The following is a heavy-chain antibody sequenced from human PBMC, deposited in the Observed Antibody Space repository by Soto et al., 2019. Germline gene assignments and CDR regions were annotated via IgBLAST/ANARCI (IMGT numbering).Heavy chain of an antibody. D-gene: IGHD3-3*01. CDR3: ARGIFGVVINSGLFDY. J-gene: IGHJ4*02. CDR1: GFTFSSYS. Sequence: EVQLVESGGGLVQPGGSLRLSCAASGFTFSSYSMNWVRQAPGKGLEWVSYISSSSSTIYYADSVKGRFTISRDNAKKSLYLQMNSLRAEDTAVYYCARGIFGVVINSGLFDYWGQGTLVTVSS. CDR2: ISSSSSTI. V-gene: IGHV3-48*01.